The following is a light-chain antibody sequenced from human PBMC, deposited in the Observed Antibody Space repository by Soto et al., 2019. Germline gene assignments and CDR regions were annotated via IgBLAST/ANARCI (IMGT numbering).Light chain of an antibody. CDR3: QQYNSWPRI. CDR1: QSVSSH. J-gene: IGKJ2*01. CDR2: DAS. Sequence: EIVLTQSPATLSVSPGERATLSCRASQSVSSHLAWYQQKPGQAPTLLIFDASTRATGIPARFSGSGSETEFTLTITSLQSEDFAVYSCQQYNSWPRIFGQGTKLEIK. V-gene: IGKV3-15*01.